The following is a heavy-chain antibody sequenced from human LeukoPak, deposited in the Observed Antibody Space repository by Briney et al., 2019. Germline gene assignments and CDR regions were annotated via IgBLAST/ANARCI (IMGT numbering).Heavy chain of an antibody. CDR1: GGSISSYY. CDR3: AREKGGWFDP. V-gene: IGHV4-59*01. D-gene: IGHD3-16*01. CDR2: IYYSGST. Sequence: KPSETLSLTCTVSGGSISSYYWSWIRQPPGKGLEWIGYIYYSGSTNYNPSLKSRVTISVDTSKNQFSLKLSSVTAADTAVYYCAREKGGWFDPWGQGTLVTVSS. J-gene: IGHJ5*02.